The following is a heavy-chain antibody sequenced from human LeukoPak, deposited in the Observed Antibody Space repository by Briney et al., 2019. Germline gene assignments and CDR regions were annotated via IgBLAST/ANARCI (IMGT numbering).Heavy chain of an antibody. D-gene: IGHD3-10*01. V-gene: IGHV4-38-2*02. CDR1: GYSISSGYY. Sequence: SETLSLTCTVSGYSISSGYYWGWIRQPPGKGLAWIGSIYHSGSTYYNPSLKSRVTISVDTSKNQFSLKLSSVTAADTAVYYCARDSGTTGEVRFDSWGQGTLVTVSS. J-gene: IGHJ5*01. CDR2: IYHSGST. CDR3: ARDSGTTGEVRFDS.